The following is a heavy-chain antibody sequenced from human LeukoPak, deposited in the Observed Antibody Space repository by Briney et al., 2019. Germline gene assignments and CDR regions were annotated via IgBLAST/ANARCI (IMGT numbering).Heavy chain of an antibody. CDR1: GYTFSSYY. V-gene: IGHV1-46*01. D-gene: IGHD3-3*01. J-gene: IGHJ6*03. CDR2: INPSGGST. CDR3: ARDEWYYFYMDV. Sequence: ASVKVSCKATGYTFSSYYIHWVRQAPGQGLEWMGIINPSGGSTKYAHKFQDRVTMTRDTSTSTVYMELSSLRSEDTAVYYCARDEWYYFYMDVWGKGTTVTVSS.